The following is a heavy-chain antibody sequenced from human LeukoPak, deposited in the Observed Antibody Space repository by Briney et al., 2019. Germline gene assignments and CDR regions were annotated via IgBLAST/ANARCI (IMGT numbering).Heavy chain of an antibody. CDR3: ARQPPDSYGAKYYYYYGMDV. CDR2: IYTSGST. J-gene: IGHJ6*02. V-gene: IGHV4-4*07. D-gene: IGHD5-18*01. CDR1: GGSISSYY. Sequence: SETLSLTCTVSGGSISSYYWSWIRQPAGKGLEWIGRIYTSGSTNYNPSLKSRVTMSVDTSKNQFSLKLSSVTAADTAVYYCARQPPDSYGAKYYYYYGMDVWGQGTTVTVSS.